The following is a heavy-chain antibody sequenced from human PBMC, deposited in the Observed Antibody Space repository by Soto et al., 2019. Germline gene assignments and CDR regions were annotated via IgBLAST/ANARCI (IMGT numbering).Heavy chain of an antibody. V-gene: IGHV3-74*01. CDR3: AVAVAAPTAIGY. D-gene: IGHD6-19*01. CDR1: GFTFSSYW. Sequence: EVQLVESGGGLVQPGGSLRLSCAASGFTFSSYWMHWVRQAPGKGLVWVSRINSDGSSTSYADSVKGRFTISRDNAKNTLYLKMNSRGAGDTAVYYWAVAVAAPTAIGYGGQGTLVTVSS. CDR2: INSDGSST. J-gene: IGHJ4*02.